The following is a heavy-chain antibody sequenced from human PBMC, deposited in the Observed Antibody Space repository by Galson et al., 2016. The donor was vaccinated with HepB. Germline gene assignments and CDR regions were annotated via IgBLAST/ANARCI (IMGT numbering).Heavy chain of an antibody. J-gene: IGHJ1*01. CDR2: VRGHAGST. CDR3: AKANIIMVTLGVFLDT. V-gene: IGHV3-23*01. D-gene: IGHD2-15*01. Sequence: SLRLSCAASGFPFNTYAMTWVRQAPGKGLEGVSGVRGHAGSTYYADYVKGGFANSRDNLKTTMYLQMNSLRTDDTAVYYCAKANIIMVTLGVFLDTWGQGTLVTVSS. CDR1: GFPFNTYA.